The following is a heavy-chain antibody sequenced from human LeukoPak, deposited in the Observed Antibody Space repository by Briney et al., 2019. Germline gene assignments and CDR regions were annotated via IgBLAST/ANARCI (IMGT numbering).Heavy chain of an antibody. CDR1: GFTVSSNY. CDR2: IYSGGST. J-gene: IGHJ6*03. Sequence: GGSLRLSCAASGFTVSSNYMSWVRQAPGKGLEWVSVIYSGGSTYYADSVKGRFTISRDNSKNTLYLQMNSLRAEDTAVYHCARGSAVHYYMDVWGKGTTVTVSS. D-gene: IGHD3-10*01. V-gene: IGHV3-66*02. CDR3: ARGSAVHYYMDV.